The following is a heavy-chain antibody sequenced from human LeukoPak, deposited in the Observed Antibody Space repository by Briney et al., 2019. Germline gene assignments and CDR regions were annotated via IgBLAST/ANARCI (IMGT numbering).Heavy chain of an antibody. Sequence: GGSLRLSCAASGFTYSSYWMSWVHQAPGKELEWVAKIKQDGSEKYYGDSVKGRFTISRDNAKNSLYLQINSLRAEDTAVYYCARDPLTLYDYYMDVWGKGTTVTVSS. CDR1: GFTYSSYW. CDR2: IKQDGSEK. CDR3: ARDPLTLYDYYMDV. V-gene: IGHV3-7*01. D-gene: IGHD3-9*01. J-gene: IGHJ6*03.